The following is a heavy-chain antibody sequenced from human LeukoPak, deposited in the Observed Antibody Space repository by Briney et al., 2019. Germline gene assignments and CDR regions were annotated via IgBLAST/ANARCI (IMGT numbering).Heavy chain of an antibody. Sequence: SETLSLTCTVSGGSISSYYWSWIRQPPGKGLEWIGYIYYSGSTNYNPSLKSRVTISVDTSKNQFSLKLSSVTAADTAVYYCARGPYCSSTSCSIAGASDIWGQGTMVTVSS. CDR3: ARGPYCSSTSCSIAGASDI. V-gene: IGHV4-59*01. D-gene: IGHD2-2*01. CDR2: IYYSGST. CDR1: GGSISSYY. J-gene: IGHJ3*02.